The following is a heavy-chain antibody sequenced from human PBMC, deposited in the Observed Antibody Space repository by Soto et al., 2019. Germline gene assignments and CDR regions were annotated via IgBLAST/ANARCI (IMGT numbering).Heavy chain of an antibody. J-gene: IGHJ6*02. CDR3: ASPRKVPGYYYGMDV. CDR1: GGTFSSYA. CDR2: IIPIFGTA. D-gene: IGHD3-10*01. V-gene: IGHV1-69*12. Sequence: QVQLVQSGAEVKKPGSSVKVSCKASGGTFSSYAISWVRQAPGQGLEWMGGIIPIFGTANYAQKFQGRVTITADEPTSTAHMERSSRRSVDTAVYYCASPRKVPGYYYGMDVWGQGTTVTVSS.